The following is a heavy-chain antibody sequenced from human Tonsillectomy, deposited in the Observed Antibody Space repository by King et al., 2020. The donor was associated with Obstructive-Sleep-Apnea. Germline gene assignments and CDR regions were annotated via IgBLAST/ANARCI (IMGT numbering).Heavy chain of an antibody. V-gene: IGHV3-49*03. J-gene: IGHJ5*02. Sequence: VQLVESGGGLVQPGRSLRLSCTASGFTFGDYAMSWLRQAPGKGLEWVGFIRSKAYGGTTEYAASVKGRFTISRDDSKSIAYLQMNSLKTEDTAVYYCTTDRSWGSGISGWFDPWGQGTLVTVSS. CDR3: TTDRSWGSGISGWFDP. CDR1: GFTFGDYA. D-gene: IGHD3-10*01. CDR2: IRSKAYGGTT.